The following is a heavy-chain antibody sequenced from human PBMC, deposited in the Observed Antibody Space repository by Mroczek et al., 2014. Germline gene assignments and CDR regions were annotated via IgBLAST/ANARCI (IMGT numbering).Heavy chain of an antibody. D-gene: IGHD3-22*01. CDR2: IYYSGST. Sequence: QVQLQESGPGLVKPSETLSLTCTVSGGSISSYYWSWIRQPPGKGLEWIGYIYYSGSTNYNPSLKSRVTISVDTSKNQFSLKLSSVTAADTAVYYCARDPGYDSSGTSPHGTGAFDIWGQGTMVTVSS. V-gene: IGHV4-59*01. CDR3: ARDPGYDSSGTSPHGTGAFDI. J-gene: IGHJ3*02. CDR1: GGSISSYY.